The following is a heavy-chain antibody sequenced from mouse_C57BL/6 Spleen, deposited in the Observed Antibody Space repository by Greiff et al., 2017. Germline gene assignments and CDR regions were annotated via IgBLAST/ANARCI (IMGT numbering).Heavy chain of an antibody. CDR1: GYTFTSYW. CDR2: IHPNSGST. CDR3: ARGGSSGYGFAY. V-gene: IGHV1-64*01. J-gene: IGHJ3*01. D-gene: IGHD3-2*02. Sequence: QVQLQQPGAELVKPGASVKLSCKASGYTFTSYWMHWVKQRPGQGLEWIGMIHPNSGSTNYNEKFKSKATLTVDKSSSTAYMQLNSLTSEDSAVYYCARGGSSGYGFAYWGQGTLVTVSA.